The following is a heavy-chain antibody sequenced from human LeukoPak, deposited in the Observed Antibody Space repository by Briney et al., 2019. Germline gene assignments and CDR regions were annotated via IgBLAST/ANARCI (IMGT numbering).Heavy chain of an antibody. CDR3: ARGPGGAFDF. J-gene: IGHJ3*01. CDR2: ISSSSSTI. CDR1: GFIFSTYS. V-gene: IGHV3-48*01. Sequence: GGSLRLSCQASGFIFSTYSMNWVRQAPGKGLEWVSYISSSSSTIYYADSVKGRFTISRDNANNSLYLQINTLRAEDTAVYYCARGPGGAFDFWGQGTMVTVSS. D-gene: IGHD1-1*01.